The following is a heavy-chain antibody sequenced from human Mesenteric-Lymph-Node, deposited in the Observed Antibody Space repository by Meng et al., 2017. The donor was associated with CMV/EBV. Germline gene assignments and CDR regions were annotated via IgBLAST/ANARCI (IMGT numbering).Heavy chain of an antibody. J-gene: IGHJ4*02. CDR3: ARGSSYDILTGYFDY. CDR2: INHSGST. CDR1: GGSFSGYY. V-gene: IGHV4-34*01. D-gene: IGHD3-9*01. Sequence: QVHFHQWGAGLVKPSETLSVPCAVYGGSFSGYYWNWIRQSPEKGLEWIGEINHSGSTTYNPSFTSRIIISVDTSTNQISLNMSSVTAADTAVYYCARGSSYDILTGYFDYWGQGALVTVSS.